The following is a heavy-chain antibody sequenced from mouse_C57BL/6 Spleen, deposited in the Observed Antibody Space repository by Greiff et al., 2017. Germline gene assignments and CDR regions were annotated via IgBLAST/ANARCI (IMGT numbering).Heavy chain of an antibody. J-gene: IGHJ4*01. Sequence: QVQLQQPGAELVKPGASVKLSCKASGYTFTSSWMHWVKQRPGRGLEWIGRIDPNSGGTKYNEKFKSKATLTVEQHSSTAYMQRSGLTSEDSAVYYCARLYYGDYEGFYAMDYWGPGTSVTVFS. V-gene: IGHV1-72*01. CDR3: ARLYYGDYEGFYAMDY. D-gene: IGHD2-13*01. CDR2: IDPNSGGT. CDR1: GYTFTSSW.